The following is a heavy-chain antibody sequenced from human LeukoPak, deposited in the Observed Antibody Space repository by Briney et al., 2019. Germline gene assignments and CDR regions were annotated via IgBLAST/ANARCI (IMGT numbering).Heavy chain of an antibody. CDR2: ISYDGSNK. J-gene: IGHJ4*02. Sequence: GGSLRLSCAASGFTFSSYAMHWVRQAPGKGLEWVAVISYDGSNKYYADSVKGRFTISRDNSKNTLYLQMNSLRAEDTAVYYCARSSKMAAAGPPTYFDYRGQGTLVTVSS. V-gene: IGHV3-30-3*01. CDR1: GFTFSSYA. CDR3: ARSSKMAAAGPPTYFDY. D-gene: IGHD6-13*01.